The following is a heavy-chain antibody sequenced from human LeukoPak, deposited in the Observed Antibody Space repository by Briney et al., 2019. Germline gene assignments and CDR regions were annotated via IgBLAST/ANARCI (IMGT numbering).Heavy chain of an antibody. D-gene: IGHD2-21*01. CDR1: GFTFSSYA. CDR2: ITESGGRP. Sequence: GGSLRLSCAASGFTFSSYAMSWVRQAPGKGLEWVAAITESGGRPYYADSVTGRFTISRDNAKNTLYLQMNSLRAEDTDVYYCAKTDRETDCDGYYYYFMDVWGQGTTVTVSS. J-gene: IGHJ6*02. CDR3: AKTDRETDCDGYYYYFMDV. V-gene: IGHV3-23*01.